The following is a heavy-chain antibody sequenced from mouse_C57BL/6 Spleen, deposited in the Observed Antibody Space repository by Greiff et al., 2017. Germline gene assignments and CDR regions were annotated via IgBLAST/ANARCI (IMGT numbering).Heavy chain of an antibody. CDR2: LNPNNGGT. D-gene: IGHD1-1*01. V-gene: IGHV1-26*01. J-gene: IGHJ2*01. CDR3: ARDYYYFDD. Sequence: VQLQQSGPELVKPGASVKISCTASGYTFTDYYMNWVKQSHGKSLEWIGDLNPNNGGTSYNQKFKGKATLTADKTSSTADMELLSLASEDSAVYDSARDYYYFDDWGQGTTLTVSS. CDR1: GYTFTDYY.